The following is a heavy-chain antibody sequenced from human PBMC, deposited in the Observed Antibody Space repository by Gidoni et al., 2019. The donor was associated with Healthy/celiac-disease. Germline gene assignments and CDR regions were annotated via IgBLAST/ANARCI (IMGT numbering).Heavy chain of an antibody. V-gene: IGHV3-21*01. Sequence: VQLVESVGGLVKPGGSPRLSCAASGFPFSSYSMNWVRQAPGKGLEWVSTISSSSSYIYYADSVKGRFTISRENAKNSLYLKMNSLRAEDTAVYYWARESRGSYYDSSGYSFDYWGQGTLVTVSS. CDR1: GFPFSSYS. J-gene: IGHJ4*02. CDR2: ISSSSSYI. CDR3: ARESRGSYYDSSGYSFDY. D-gene: IGHD3-22*01.